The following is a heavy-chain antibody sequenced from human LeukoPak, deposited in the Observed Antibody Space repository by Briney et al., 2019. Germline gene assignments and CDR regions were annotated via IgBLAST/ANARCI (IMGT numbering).Heavy chain of an antibody. CDR1: GFTFDDYG. J-gene: IGHJ6*03. CDR3: ARAAATTRAYYYYMDV. V-gene: IGHV3-20*04. D-gene: IGHD2-2*01. Sequence: GGSLRLSCAASGFTFDDYGMSWVRQAPGKGLEWVSGINWNGGSTGYADSVKGRFTISRDNAKNSLYLQMNSLRAEDTALYYCARAAATTRAYYYYMDVWGKGTTVTVSS. CDR2: INWNGGST.